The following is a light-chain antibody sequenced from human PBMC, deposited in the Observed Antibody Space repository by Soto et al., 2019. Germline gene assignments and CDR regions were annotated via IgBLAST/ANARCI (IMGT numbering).Light chain of an antibody. CDR1: SSNIGAGYD. J-gene: IGLJ1*01. CDR2: ANI. CDR3: QSYDSSLSAL. V-gene: IGLV1-40*01. Sequence: QSVLTQPPSVSGAPGQRVTISCTGSSSNIGAGYDVHWYQQLPGTAPKLLIYANINRPSGVPDRFSGSKSGTSASLAITGLQAEDEADYYCQSYDSSLSALCGTGTKLTVL.